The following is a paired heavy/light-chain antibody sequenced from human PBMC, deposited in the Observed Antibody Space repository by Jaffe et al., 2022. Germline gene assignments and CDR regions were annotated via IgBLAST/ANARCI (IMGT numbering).Light chain of an antibody. J-gene: IGKJ3*01. V-gene: IGKV1-13*02. Sequence: AIQLTQSPSSLSASVGDRVTITCRASQGISSALAWYQQKPGKAPKLLIYDASSLESGVPSRFSGSGSGTDFTLTISSLQPEDFATYYCQQFNSYPREFTFGPGTKVDIK. CDR2: DAS. CDR1: QGISSA. CDR3: QQFNSYPREFT.
Heavy chain of an antibody. J-gene: IGHJ6*03. CDR2: IKQDGSEK. CDR1: GFTFSSYW. CDR3: AREHTPYDYYYYMDV. V-gene: IGHV3-7*01. Sequence: EVQLVESGGGLVQPGGSLRLSCAASGFTFSSYWMSWVRQAPGKGLEWVANIKQDGSEKYYVDSVKGRFTISRDNAKNSLYLQMNSLRAEDTAVYYCAREHTPYDYYYYMDVWGKGTTVTVSS.